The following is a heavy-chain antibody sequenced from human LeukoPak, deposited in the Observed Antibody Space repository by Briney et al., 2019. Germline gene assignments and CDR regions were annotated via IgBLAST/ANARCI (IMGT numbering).Heavy chain of an antibody. D-gene: IGHD3-22*01. CDR3: ARELDYDSSGYYYLFDY. J-gene: IGHJ4*02. CDR2: ISSSGSTI. CDR1: GFTFSDYY. V-gene: IGHV3-11*04. Sequence: GGSLRLSCAASGFTFSDYYMSWIRQAPGKGLEWVSYISSSGSTIYYADSVKGRFTISRDNAKNSLYLQMNSLRAEDTAVYYCARELDYDSSGYYYLFDYWGQGTLVTVSS.